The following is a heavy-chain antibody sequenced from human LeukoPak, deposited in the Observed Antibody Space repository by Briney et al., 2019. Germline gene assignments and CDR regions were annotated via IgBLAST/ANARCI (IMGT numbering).Heavy chain of an antibody. CDR1: GFTFSTYA. Sequence: GGSLRLSCAASGFTFSTYAMSWVRQAPGNGLEWVSSISGSGGSTSYADSVKGRFIISRDNSRNTLYVQMNSLRAEDTAVYYCAQARGRFYESGHHAFDIWGQGTMVTVSS. V-gene: IGHV3-23*01. CDR3: AQARGRFYESGHHAFDI. CDR2: ISGSGGST. J-gene: IGHJ3*02. D-gene: IGHD3-22*01.